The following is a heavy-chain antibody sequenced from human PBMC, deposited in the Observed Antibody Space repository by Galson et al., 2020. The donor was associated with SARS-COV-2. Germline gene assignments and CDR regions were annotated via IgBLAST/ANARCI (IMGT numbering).Heavy chain of an antibody. J-gene: IGHJ3*02. CDR1: GGSISSYY. CDR3: ARVGLGYCSSTSCQNAFDI. Sequence: PSETLSLTCTVSGGSISSYYWSWIRQPAGKGLGWIGRIYTSGSTNYNPSLKSRVTMSVDTSKNQFSLKLSSVTAADTAVYYCARVGLGYCSSTSCQNAFDIWGQGTMVTVSS. V-gene: IGHV4-4*07. D-gene: IGHD2-2*01. CDR2: IYTSGST.